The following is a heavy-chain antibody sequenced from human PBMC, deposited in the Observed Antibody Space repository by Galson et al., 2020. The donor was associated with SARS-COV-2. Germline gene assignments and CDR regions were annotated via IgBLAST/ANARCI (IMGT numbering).Heavy chain of an antibody. CDR1: GGSISSYY. CDR3: ARQDKDEEYDYSGSSYFKWFDP. CDR2: IYSSGST. Sequence: ASETLSLTCTVSGGSISSYYWTWIRQHPGKGLEWIGYIYSSGSTNYNPSLKSRVTISADASKNQFSLKLISVTAADTAMYYCARQDKDEEYDYSGSSYFKWFDPWGQGTLVTVSS. D-gene: IGHD3-22*01. V-gene: IGHV4-59*08. J-gene: IGHJ5*02.